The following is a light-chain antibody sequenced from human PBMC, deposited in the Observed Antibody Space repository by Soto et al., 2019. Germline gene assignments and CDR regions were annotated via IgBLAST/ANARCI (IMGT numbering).Light chain of an antibody. Sequence: TQSPSTLSASVGDRVTITCRASQSISSHLAWYQQKPGQAPRLLIYGASSRATGIPDRFSGSGSGTDFTLTVSRLEPEDIAVYYCQQYGNSRTFGQRTKVGIK. CDR2: GAS. V-gene: IGKV3-20*01. J-gene: IGKJ1*01. CDR1: QSISSH. CDR3: QQYGNSRT.